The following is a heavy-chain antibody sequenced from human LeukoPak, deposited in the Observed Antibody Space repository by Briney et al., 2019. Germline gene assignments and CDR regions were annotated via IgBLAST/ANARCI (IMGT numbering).Heavy chain of an antibody. V-gene: IGHV4-4*07. J-gene: IGHJ4*02. D-gene: IGHD3-10*01. CDR2: IYTSGST. CDR1: SGSISSYY. Sequence: SETLSLTCTVSSGSISSYYWSWIRQPAGKGLEWIGRIYTSGSTNYNPSLKSRVTMSVDTSKNQFSLKLSSVTAADTAVYYCARTTMVRGVITFDYWGQGTLVTVSS. CDR3: ARTTMVRGVITFDY.